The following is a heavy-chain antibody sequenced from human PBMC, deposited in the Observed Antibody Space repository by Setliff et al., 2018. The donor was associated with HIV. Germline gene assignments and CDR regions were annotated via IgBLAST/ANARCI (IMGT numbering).Heavy chain of an antibody. CDR2: IYTSGST. Sequence: SETLSLTCTVSGGSISSGSYYWSWIRQPAGEGLEWIGRIYTSGSTNYNPSLKSRVTISVDTSKNQFSLKLSSVTAADTAVYYCARAPITMIVVVNYGMDVWGQGTTVTVSS. J-gene: IGHJ6*02. CDR3: ARAPITMIVVVNYGMDV. CDR1: GGSISSGSYY. V-gene: IGHV4-61*02. D-gene: IGHD3-22*01.